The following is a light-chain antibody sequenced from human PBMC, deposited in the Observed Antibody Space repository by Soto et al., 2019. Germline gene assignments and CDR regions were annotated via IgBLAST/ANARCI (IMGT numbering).Light chain of an antibody. CDR2: KAS. CDR3: QQYNSPLT. V-gene: IGKV1-5*03. CDR1: QSISSW. Sequence: DIQMTQSSSTLSASVGDRVTITCRASQSISSWLAWYQQKPGKAPKLLIYKASSLESGVPSRFSGSGSGTEFTLTISSLQPDDCATYYCQQYNSPLTFGGGTKVEIK. J-gene: IGKJ4*01.